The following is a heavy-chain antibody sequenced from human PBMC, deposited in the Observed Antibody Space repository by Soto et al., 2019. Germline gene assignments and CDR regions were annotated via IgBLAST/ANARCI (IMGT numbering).Heavy chain of an antibody. J-gene: IGHJ6*02. CDR1: GGSIISYD. V-gene: IGHV4-59*01. CDR3: ARVSPFRDSSSWYFYYYGMDV. D-gene: IGHD6-13*01. CDR2: IYYSGST. Sequence: SETLSLTCTVSGGSIISYDWSWIRQPPGKGLEWIGYIYYSGSTNYNPSLKSRVTISVDTSKNQFSLKLSSVTAADTAVYYCARVSPFRDSSSWYFYYYGMDVWGQGTTVTVS.